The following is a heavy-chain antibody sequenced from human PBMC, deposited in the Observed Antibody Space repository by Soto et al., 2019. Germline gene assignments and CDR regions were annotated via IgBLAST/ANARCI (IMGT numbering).Heavy chain of an antibody. CDR1: GFMFSRYA. CDR2: ISKDGSVK. CDR3: ARSRSGAVPDSFGY. V-gene: IGHV3-30-3*01. Sequence: QVQLVESGGRVVQPGGSLRLSCAASGFMFSRYAIHWVRQAPGKGLEWVAVISKDGSVKYYADSVRGRFSISRDKSKHTVYLEMNGMRDDDTAVFYCARSRSGAVPDSFGYWGQGTLVTVSS. D-gene: IGHD3-3*01. J-gene: IGHJ1*01.